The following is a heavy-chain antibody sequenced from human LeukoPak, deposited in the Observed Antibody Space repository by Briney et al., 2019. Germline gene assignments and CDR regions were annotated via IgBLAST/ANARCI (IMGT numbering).Heavy chain of an antibody. D-gene: IGHD5-12*01. V-gene: IGHV3-7*01. CDR2: IKQDGSEK. CDR3: GRVKEASAFDI. CDR1: GFTFSSYW. J-gene: IGHJ3*02. Sequence: GGSLRLSCAASGFTFSSYWMSWARQAPGKGLEWVANIKQDGSEKYYVDSVKGRFTISRDNAKNSLYLQMNSLRAEDTAVYYCGRVKEASAFDIWGQGTMVTVSS.